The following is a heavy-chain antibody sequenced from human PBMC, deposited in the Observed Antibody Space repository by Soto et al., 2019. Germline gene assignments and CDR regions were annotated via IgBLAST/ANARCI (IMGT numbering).Heavy chain of an antibody. CDR1: GYTFTGYY. Sequence: QVQLVQSGAEVKKPGASVKVSCKASGYTFTGYYMHWVRQAPGQGLEWMGWINPNSGGTNYAQKFQGWVTMTRDTAISTAYMELSRLRSDDTAVYYCARVSTVTTAANAFDIWGQGTMVNVSS. CDR3: ARVSTVTTAANAFDI. J-gene: IGHJ3*02. CDR2: INPNSGGT. V-gene: IGHV1-2*04. D-gene: IGHD4-17*01.